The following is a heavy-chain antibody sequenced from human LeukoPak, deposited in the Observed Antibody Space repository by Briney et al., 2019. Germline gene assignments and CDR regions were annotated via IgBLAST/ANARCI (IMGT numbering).Heavy chain of an antibody. Sequence: ASVKVSCKASGGTFSSYAISWVRQAPGQGLEWMGGIIPIFGTANYAQKFQGRVMITTDESTSTAYMELSSLRSEDTAVYYCARAGAPIVAVPAANDYYYYYMDVWGKGTTVTVSS. V-gene: IGHV1-69*05. CDR2: IIPIFGTA. CDR1: GGTFSSYA. J-gene: IGHJ6*03. CDR3: ARAGAPIVAVPAANDYYYYYMDV. D-gene: IGHD2-2*01.